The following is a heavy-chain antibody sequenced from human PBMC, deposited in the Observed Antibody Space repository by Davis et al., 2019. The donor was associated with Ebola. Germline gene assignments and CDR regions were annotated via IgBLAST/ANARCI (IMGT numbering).Heavy chain of an antibody. CDR2: IWYDGSNK. Sequence: GESLKISCAASGFTFSSYGMHWVRQAPGKGLEWVAVIWYDGSNKYYADSVKGRFTISRDNSKNTLYLQMNSLRAEDTAVYYCARVGIAAAGTHYWGQGTLVTVSS. D-gene: IGHD6-13*01. V-gene: IGHV3-33*01. J-gene: IGHJ4*02. CDR3: ARVGIAAAGTHY. CDR1: GFTFSSYG.